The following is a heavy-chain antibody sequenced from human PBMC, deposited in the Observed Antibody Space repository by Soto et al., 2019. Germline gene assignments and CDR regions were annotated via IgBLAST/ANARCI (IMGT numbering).Heavy chain of an antibody. V-gene: IGHV1-69*13. CDR1: GGTFSSYA. J-gene: IGHJ5*02. CDR2: IIPIFGTA. CDR3: ARGYYDSSGYPLWGWFDP. Sequence: SVKVSCKASGGTFSSYAISWVRQAPGQGLEWMGGIIPIFGTANYAQKFQGRVTITADESTSTAYMELSSLRSEDTAVYYCARGYYDSSGYPLWGWFDPWGQGTLVTVSS. D-gene: IGHD3-22*01.